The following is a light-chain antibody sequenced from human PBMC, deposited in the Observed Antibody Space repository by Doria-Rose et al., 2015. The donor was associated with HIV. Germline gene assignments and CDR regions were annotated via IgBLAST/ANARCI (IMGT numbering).Light chain of an antibody. J-gene: IGKJ2*01. Sequence: IQPPSSLSASVGDRLTITCQASQDISNYLNWYQQKPGKATKLLIYDASNLERGVPSRFSGSGSGTEFTFTISSLQPEDIATYYCQQYDDLPYTFGQGTNLKIK. CDR1: QDISNY. CDR2: DAS. V-gene: IGKV1-33*01. CDR3: QQYDDLPYT.